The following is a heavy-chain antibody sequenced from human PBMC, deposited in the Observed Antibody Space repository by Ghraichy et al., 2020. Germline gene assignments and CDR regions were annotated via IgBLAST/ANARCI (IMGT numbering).Heavy chain of an antibody. CDR2: IYYSGST. J-gene: IGHJ6*02. CDR1: GGSISSSSYY. D-gene: IGHD2-15*01. Sequence: SETLSLTCTVSGGSISSSSYYWGWIRQSPGKGLEWIGTIYYSGSTYYNPSLKSRVTISVDTSKNHFSLKMSSVTAADTAVYYCARHPAVQGGATGYYYGMDVWGQGATVTVSS. V-gene: IGHV4-39*01. CDR3: ARHPAVQGGATGYYYGMDV.